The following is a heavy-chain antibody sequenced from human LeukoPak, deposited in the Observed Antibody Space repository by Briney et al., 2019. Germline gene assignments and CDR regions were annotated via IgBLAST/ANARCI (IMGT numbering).Heavy chain of an antibody. Sequence: GGSLRLSCAASGFTFSDYYMDWVRQAPWKGLEWVGRTRNRANGYTTEYAASVEGRFTISRDNSQNSLFLQMNSLKTEDTAVYYCARAFCYSGGTCYSDYNDYWGQGALVTVSS. CDR1: GFTFSDYY. CDR2: TRNRANGYTT. D-gene: IGHD2-15*01. V-gene: IGHV3-72*01. CDR3: ARAFCYSGGTCYSDYNDY. J-gene: IGHJ4*02.